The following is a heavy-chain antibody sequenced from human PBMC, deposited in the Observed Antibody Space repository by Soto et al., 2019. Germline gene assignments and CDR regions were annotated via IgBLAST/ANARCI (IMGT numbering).Heavy chain of an antibody. D-gene: IGHD4-17*01. CDR3: ARTLAYGDYADVFDY. CDR2: ISSSSSTI. J-gene: IGHJ4*02. Sequence: GGSLRLSCAASGFTFSSYSMNWVRQAPGKGLEWVSYISSSSSTIYYADSVKGRFTISRDNAKNSLYLQMNSLRAEDTAVYYCARTLAYGDYADVFDYWGQGTLVTVSS. V-gene: IGHV3-48*01. CDR1: GFTFSSYS.